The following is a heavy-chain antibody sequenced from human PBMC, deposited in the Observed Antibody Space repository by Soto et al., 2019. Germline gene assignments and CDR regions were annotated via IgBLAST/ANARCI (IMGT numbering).Heavy chain of an antibody. D-gene: IGHD1-26*01. J-gene: IGHJ2*01. CDR2: IYHSGST. CDR3: AREVGGVCWYFDL. Sequence: QLQLQESGPGLVKPSETLSLTCSVSGASISNNYYWSWVRQTPGKGLEWIANIYHSGSTNYNPSLKSRVTISLDKSKNQVSLHLSSVTAADTAVYFCAREVGGVCWYFDLWGRGTLVTVSS. V-gene: IGHV4-4*02. CDR1: GASISNNYY.